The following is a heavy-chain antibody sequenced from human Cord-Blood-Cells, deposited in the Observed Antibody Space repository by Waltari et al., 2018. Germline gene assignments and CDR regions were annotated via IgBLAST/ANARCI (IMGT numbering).Heavy chain of an antibody. CDR3: ARSCTGIAARPDYFDY. V-gene: IGHV4-34*01. Sequence: QVQLQQWGAGLLKPSETLSLTCAVYGGSFRGYYWSWLRQPPGKGLEWLGEINHSGSTNYNPSLKSRVTISVDTSKNQFSLKLSSVTAADTAVYYCARSCTGIAARPDYFDYWGQGTLVTVSS. D-gene: IGHD6-6*01. CDR2: INHSGST. J-gene: IGHJ4*02. CDR1: GGSFRGYY.